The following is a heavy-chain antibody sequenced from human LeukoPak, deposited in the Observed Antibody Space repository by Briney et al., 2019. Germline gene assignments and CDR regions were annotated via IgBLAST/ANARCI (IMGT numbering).Heavy chain of an antibody. CDR1: GFTFSSYG. V-gene: IGHV3-30*02. D-gene: IGHD3-10*01. CDR2: IRYDGSNK. J-gene: IGHJ4*02. Sequence: GGSLRLSCAASGFTFSSYGMHWVRQAPGKGLEWVTFIRYDGSNKYYADSVKGRFTISRDNSKNTLYLQMNSLRAEDTAVYYCAKDGLYYGSGSYYRELDYWGQGTLVTVSS. CDR3: AKDGLYYGSGSYYRELDY.